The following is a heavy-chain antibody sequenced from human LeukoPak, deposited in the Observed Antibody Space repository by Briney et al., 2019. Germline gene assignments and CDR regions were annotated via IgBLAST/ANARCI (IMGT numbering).Heavy chain of an antibody. D-gene: IGHD2-2*01. CDR1: GFTFSTYA. CDR2: ISGSGGST. Sequence: GGSLRLSCAASGFTFSTYAMSWVRQAAGKGLEWVSAISGSGGSTYYADSVKGRFTISRDNSKNTLYLQMNSLRAEDTAVYYCAKVVVVGDDAFDIWGQGTMVTVSS. CDR3: AKVVVVGDDAFDI. V-gene: IGHV3-23*01. J-gene: IGHJ3*02.